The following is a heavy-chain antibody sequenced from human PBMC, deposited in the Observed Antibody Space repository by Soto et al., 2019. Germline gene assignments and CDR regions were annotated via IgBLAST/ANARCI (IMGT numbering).Heavy chain of an antibody. V-gene: IGHV4-30-4*01. CDR2: IYYSGST. CDR1: GGSISSGDYY. D-gene: IGHD2-2*01. J-gene: IGHJ6*02. Sequence: PSETLSLTCTVSGGSISSGDYYWRWIRQPPGKGLEWIGYIYYSGSTYYNPSLKSRVTISVDTSKNQFSLKLSSVTAADTAVYYCARDCSTSCPGEGGYYGMDVWGQGTTVTV. CDR3: ARDCSTSCPGEGGYYGMDV.